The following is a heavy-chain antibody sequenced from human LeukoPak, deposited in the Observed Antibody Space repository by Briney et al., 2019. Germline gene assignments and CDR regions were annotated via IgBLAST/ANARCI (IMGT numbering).Heavy chain of an antibody. CDR2: ISSSGSTI. CDR3: AKAKSLYFDY. Sequence: GGSLRLSCAASGFTSSSYEMNWVRQAPGKGLEWVSYISSSGSTIYYADSVKGRFTISRDNAKNSLYLQMNSLRAEDTAVYYCAKAKSLYFDYWGQGTLVTVSS. CDR1: GFTSSSYE. V-gene: IGHV3-48*03. J-gene: IGHJ4*02.